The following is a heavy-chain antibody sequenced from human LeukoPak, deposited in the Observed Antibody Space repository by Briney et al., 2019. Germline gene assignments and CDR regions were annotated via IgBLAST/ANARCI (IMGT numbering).Heavy chain of an antibody. Sequence: PGGSLRLSCAASGFTFSSYWMSRVRQAPGKGLEWVANINQDGGEKYYVDSVKGRFTISRDNAKNSLYLQMNSLRAEDTAVYYCARDIGLTGYYNDYWGQGTLVTVSS. CDR2: INQDGGEK. D-gene: IGHD3-9*01. CDR1: GFTFSSYW. J-gene: IGHJ4*02. V-gene: IGHV3-7*01. CDR3: ARDIGLTGYYNDY.